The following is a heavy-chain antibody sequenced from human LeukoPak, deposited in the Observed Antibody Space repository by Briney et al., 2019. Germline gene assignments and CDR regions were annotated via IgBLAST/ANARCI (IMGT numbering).Heavy chain of an antibody. CDR2: MYSSGS. V-gene: IGHV4-4*07. J-gene: IGHJ4*02. D-gene: IGHD3-10*01. Sequence: PSETLSLTCTVSGGSISSYYLSWIRQTAGKGLEWIGRMYSSGSNYNPSLKSRVTMSIDTSTNQLSLKLSSVTAADTAVYYCARAVGGDGSGSLWGPGTLVTVSS. CDR1: GGSISSYY. CDR3: ARAVGGDGSGSL.